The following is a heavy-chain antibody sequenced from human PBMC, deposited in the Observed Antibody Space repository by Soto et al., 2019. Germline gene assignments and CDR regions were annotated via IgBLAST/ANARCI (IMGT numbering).Heavy chain of an antibody. D-gene: IGHD6-6*01. CDR2: INHSGST. CDR3: ARGVAARGIDY. V-gene: IGHV4-34*01. J-gene: IGHJ4*02. CDR1: DDSISFYY. Sequence: SKTLSLTCTVSDDSISFYYWSWIRQSPGKGLEWIGYINHSGSTNYNPSLKSRVTISVDTSKNQFSLKLSSVTAADTAVYYCARGVAARGIDYWGQGTLVTVSS.